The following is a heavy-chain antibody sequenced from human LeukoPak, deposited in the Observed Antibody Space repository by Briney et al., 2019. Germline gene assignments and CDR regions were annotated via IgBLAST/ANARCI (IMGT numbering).Heavy chain of an antibody. J-gene: IGHJ4*02. CDR3: ARHRGYCSSTSCYTPPDY. CDR1: GGSISSYY. CDR2: IYYSGST. Sequence: SETLSLTCTVSGGSISSYYWSWLRQPPGKGLEWIGYIYYSGSTNYNPSLKSRVTISVDTSKNQFSLKLSSVTAADTAVYCCARHRGYCSSTSCYTPPDYWGQGTLVTVSS. D-gene: IGHD2-2*02. V-gene: IGHV4-59*08.